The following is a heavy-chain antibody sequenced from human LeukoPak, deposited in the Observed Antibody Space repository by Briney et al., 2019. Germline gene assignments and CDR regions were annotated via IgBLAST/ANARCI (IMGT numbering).Heavy chain of an antibody. J-gene: IGHJ6*03. Sequence: GGSLRLSCAASGFTFSSYAMSWVRQAPGKGLEWVSAISGSGGSTYYADSVKGRFTISRDNSENTLYLQMNSLRAEDTAVYYCAKIAYGDLRRYYYYYKDVWGKGTTVTVSS. CDR3: AKIAYGDLRRYYYYYKDV. CDR2: ISGSGGST. CDR1: GFTFSSYA. D-gene: IGHD4-17*01. V-gene: IGHV3-23*01.